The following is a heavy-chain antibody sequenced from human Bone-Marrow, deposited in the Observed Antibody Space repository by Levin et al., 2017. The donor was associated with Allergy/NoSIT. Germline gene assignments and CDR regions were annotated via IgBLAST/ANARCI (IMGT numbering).Heavy chain of an antibody. D-gene: IGHD2-8*02. CDR1: GFTFTLYG. Sequence: GGSLRLSCAASGFTFTLYGMHWVRQAPGKGLEWVSFISYGGDNKYFADSVKGRFTISRDNSKNTLYLQMNSLRAEDTAVYYCARGIIGDVRVAHKEAFDIWGQGTMVSVSS. J-gene: IGHJ3*02. CDR3: ARGIIGDVRVAHKEAFDI. CDR2: ISYGGDNK. V-gene: IGHV3-30*03.